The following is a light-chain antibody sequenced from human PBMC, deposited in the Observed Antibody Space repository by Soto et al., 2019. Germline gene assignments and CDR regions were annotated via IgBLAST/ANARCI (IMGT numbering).Light chain of an antibody. CDR2: STN. V-gene: IGLV8-61*01. Sequence: QTVVTQEPSFSVSPGRTVTLTCGLSSGSVSTSYYPSGYQQTPGQAPRTLIYSTNTRSSGVPDRFSGSSLGNKAALTITGAQADDESDYYCVLYMGSGIWVFGGGTQLTVL. CDR1: SGSVSTSYY. CDR3: VLYMGSGIWV. J-gene: IGLJ3*02.